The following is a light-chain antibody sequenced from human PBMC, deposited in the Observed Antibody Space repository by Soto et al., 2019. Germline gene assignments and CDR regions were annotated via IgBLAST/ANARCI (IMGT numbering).Light chain of an antibody. CDR3: QQYHDWPIT. V-gene: IGKV3-15*01. CDR1: QSVSNF. Sequence: EIVLTQSPATLSLSPGERATLSCRASQSVSNFLAWYQQKPGQAPRLLISGASTGATGLPSRFSGRGSGTEFTFTISSLQSEDFAVYHCQQYHDWPITFGQGTRLEI. CDR2: GAS. J-gene: IGKJ5*01.